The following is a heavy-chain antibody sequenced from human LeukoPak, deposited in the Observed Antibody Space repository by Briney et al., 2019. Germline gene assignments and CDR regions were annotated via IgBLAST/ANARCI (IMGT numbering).Heavy chain of an antibody. Sequence: GASVKVSCKASGGTFSSYAISWVRQAPGQGLEWMGRIILILGIANYAQKFQGGVTITADKSTSTAYMELSSLRSENTAVYYCARDTYYDFWSGYTPKLSPNSYCYYYYGMDVWGQGATVTVSS. CDR1: GGTFSSYA. CDR3: ARDTYYDFWSGYTPKLSPNSYCYYYYGMDV. V-gene: IGHV1-69*04. J-gene: IGHJ6*02. D-gene: IGHD3-3*01. CDR2: IILILGIA.